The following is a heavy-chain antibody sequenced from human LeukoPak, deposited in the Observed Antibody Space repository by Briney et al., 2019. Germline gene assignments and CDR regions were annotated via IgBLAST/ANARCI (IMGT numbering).Heavy chain of an antibody. J-gene: IGHJ3*02. D-gene: IGHD3-10*01. CDR1: GGSFSGYY. V-gene: IGHV4-34*01. CDR2: INHSGST. CDR3: ARREYDLDALDI. Sequence: PSETLSLTRAVYGGSFSGYYWSWIRQPPGKGLEWIGEINHSGSTNYNPSLKSRVTISVDTSKNQFSLKLSSVTAADTAVYYCARREYDLDALDIWGQGTMVTVSS.